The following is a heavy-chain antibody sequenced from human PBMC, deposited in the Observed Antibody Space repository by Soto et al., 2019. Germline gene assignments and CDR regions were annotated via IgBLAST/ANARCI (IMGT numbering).Heavy chain of an antibody. CDR3: ARHHGPTTSENWFDP. V-gene: IGHV1-18*01. Sequence: QVHLVQSGVEVKTPGASVRVSCQASGYTFFPYEISWVRQAPGQGLEWMGWISTYSGDTKYAQKFQGRVTMTTDTSTTTAYLELRSLRSDDTAVYYCARHHGPTTSENWFDPWGQGTLVTVSS. D-gene: IGHD5-12*01. CDR1: GYTFFPYE. CDR2: ISTYSGDT. J-gene: IGHJ5*02.